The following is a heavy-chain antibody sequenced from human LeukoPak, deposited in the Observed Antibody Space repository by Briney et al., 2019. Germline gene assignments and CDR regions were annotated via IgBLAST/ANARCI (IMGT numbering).Heavy chain of an antibody. CDR2: IKSNADGGTP. D-gene: IGHD3-16*02. CDR1: GFSFMNAW. V-gene: IGHV3-15*01. CDR3: TTFYHESSPY. J-gene: IGHJ4*02. Sequence: TGGSLRLSCAASGFSFMNAWMIWVRQAPGKGLEWVGRIKSNADGGTPDYAAPARGRFTISRDDSKNTLYLQMNSLKTEDTAVYYCTTFYHESSPYWGRGTLVTVSS.